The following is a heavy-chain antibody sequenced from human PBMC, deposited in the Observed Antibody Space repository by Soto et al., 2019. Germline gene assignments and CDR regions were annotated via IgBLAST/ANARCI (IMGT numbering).Heavy chain of an antibody. J-gene: IGHJ6*03. CDR1: GFTFGNYW. CDR2: INSDGSVS. V-gene: IGHV3-74*01. CDR3: ARGDCVGGTCYSLAGSFYYYMDV. Sequence: EVQLVETGGGLAQPGGSLRLSCAASGFTFGNYWMYWVRQAPGKGLVWVSRINSDGSVSSYADSVKGRLTISRDNVKNTLYLQMDSLRVEDTAVYYCARGDCVGGTCYSLAGSFYYYMDVWGKGTTVTVFS. D-gene: IGHD2-15*01.